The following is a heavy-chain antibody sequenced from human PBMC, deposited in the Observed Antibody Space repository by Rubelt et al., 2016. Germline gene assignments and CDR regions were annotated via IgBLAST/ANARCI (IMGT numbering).Heavy chain of an antibody. J-gene: IGHJ3*02. CDR1: GFTFSSFV. V-gene: IGHV3-33*01. D-gene: IGHD1-26*01. CDR2: IWYDGSNQ. CDR3: ARVRYSGSYHDSFDI. Sequence: QVQLVESGGGVVQPGRSLRLSCAASGFTFSSFVMHWVRQAPGKGLEWVAVIWYDGSNQYHGDSVKGRFTTSRDNSKNTLYLQRNGLRAEDTAVYYCARVRYSGSYHDSFDIWGQGTMVTVSS.